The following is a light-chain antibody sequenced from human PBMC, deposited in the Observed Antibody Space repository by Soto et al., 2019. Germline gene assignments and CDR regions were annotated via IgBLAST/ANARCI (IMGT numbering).Light chain of an antibody. CDR2: TAS. Sequence: AIQMTHSPSSLSASVGDRVTITCRASQGIRSELGWYQKKPGKAPNLLIYTASTLQSGVPSRFSGSVSGIDFTLTISSLQPEDFATYYCIHEYSYPLPLGGGTKLDIK. CDR3: IHEYSYPLP. J-gene: IGKJ4*01. V-gene: IGKV1-6*01. CDR1: QGIRSE.